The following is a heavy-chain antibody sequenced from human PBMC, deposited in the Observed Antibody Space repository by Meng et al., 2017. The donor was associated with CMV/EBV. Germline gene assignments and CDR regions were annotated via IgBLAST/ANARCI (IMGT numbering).Heavy chain of an antibody. CDR3: AGTPKSVYFDN. Sequence: GESLKISCTVSGVTFSSYWMHWVRQAPGKGLEWVSRIHSDGTATSYADSVKGRFTISRDNAKNTLYLQMSGLRVEDTAVYYCAGTPKSVYFDNWGQGTLVTVSS. CDR1: GVTFSSYW. V-gene: IGHV3-74*01. CDR2: IHSDGTAT. J-gene: IGHJ4*02.